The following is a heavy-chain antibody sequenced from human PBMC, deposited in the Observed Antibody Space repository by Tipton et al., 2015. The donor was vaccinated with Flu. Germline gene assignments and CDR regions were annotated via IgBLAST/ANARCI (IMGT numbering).Heavy chain of an antibody. J-gene: IGHJ4*02. D-gene: IGHD3-22*01. CDR1: GGSISSYY. CDR2: IYYSGST. Sequence: LRLSCTVSGGSISSYYWSWIRQPPGKGLEWIGYIYYSGSTNYNPSLKSRVTISVDTSKNQFSLKLSSVTAADTAVYHCASWLFPYYFDYWGQGTLVTVSS. CDR3: ASWLFPYYFDY. V-gene: IGHV4-59*01.